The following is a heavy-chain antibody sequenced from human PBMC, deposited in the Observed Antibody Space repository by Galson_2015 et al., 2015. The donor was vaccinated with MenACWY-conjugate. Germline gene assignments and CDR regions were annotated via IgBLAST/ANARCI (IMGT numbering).Heavy chain of an antibody. CDR2: ISGSGATT. J-gene: IGHJ3*01. V-gene: IGHV3-23*01. Sequence: LRLSCAASRFTFSSYAMSWVRQAPGKGLEWVSVISGSGATTHYADSAKGRFTISRDNSKNTVYLQMNSLRAEDTAIYYCAKGPAATTCCAFDLWGQGTLVTVSS. CDR1: RFTFSSYA. D-gene: IGHD2-2*01. CDR3: AKGPAATTCCAFDL.